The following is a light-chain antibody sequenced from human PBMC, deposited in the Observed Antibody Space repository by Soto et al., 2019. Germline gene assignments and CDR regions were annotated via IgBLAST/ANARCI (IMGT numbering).Light chain of an antibody. CDR1: QTIGDT. CDR3: QQYNAWPRT. CDR2: SAA. V-gene: IGKV3-15*01. Sequence: EIVMTQSPANLSVSPGETASLSCRASQTIGDTLAWYQQRPGQAPRLVIHSAATRSTDIPGRISGGGSGTEFSLTISSLLSEDSAVYFCQQYNAWPRTFGQGTKVDIK. J-gene: IGKJ1*01.